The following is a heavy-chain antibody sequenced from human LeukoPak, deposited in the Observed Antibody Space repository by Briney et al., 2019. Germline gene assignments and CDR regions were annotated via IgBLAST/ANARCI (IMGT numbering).Heavy chain of an antibody. CDR1: GYTFTSYD. D-gene: IGHD2-15*01. Sequence: ASVKVSCKASGYTFTSYDINWVRQATGQGLEWMGWMNPNSGNTGYAQKFQGRVTMTRNSSITTAYMELSSLRSEDTAVYYCARRHGRCSDGSCYYPDFWGQGTLVTVSS. CDR3: ARRHGRCSDGSCYYPDF. CDR2: MNPNSGNT. V-gene: IGHV1-8*01. J-gene: IGHJ4*02.